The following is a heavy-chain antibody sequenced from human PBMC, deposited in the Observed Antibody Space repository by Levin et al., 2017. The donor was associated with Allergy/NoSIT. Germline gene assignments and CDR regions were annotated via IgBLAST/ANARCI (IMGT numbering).Heavy chain of an antibody. V-gene: IGHV3-11*03. CDR3: ARRPSKGDY. Sequence: GGSLRLSCAASGFTFSDFYMTWVRQAPGKGLEWLSYISGNSIFTNYADSVKGRFTISRDNAKNSLYLQMNSLRVEDTAVYYCARRPSKGDYWGQGTLVTVSS. J-gene: IGHJ4*02. D-gene: IGHD4-11*01. CDR2: ISGNSIFT. CDR1: GFTFSDFY.